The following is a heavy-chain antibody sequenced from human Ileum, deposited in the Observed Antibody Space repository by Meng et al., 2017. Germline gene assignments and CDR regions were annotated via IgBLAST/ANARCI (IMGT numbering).Heavy chain of an antibody. V-gene: IGHV3-23*01. CDR2: ISSSARNT. CDR1: GFIFSSSG. Sequence: EWQLWVSGGGLCRPGESLCLSCAASGFIFSSSGMTWVRQAPGKGLAWVSSISSSARNTYYADSVMGRFTISRDNSKNTVYLQMTSLRVEDTAVYYCAKDPDELDSWGQGTLVTVSS. CDR3: AKDPDELDS. J-gene: IGHJ4*02.